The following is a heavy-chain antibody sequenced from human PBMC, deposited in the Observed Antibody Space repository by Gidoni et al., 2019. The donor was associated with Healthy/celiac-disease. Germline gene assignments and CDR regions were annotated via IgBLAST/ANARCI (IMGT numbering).Heavy chain of an antibody. CDR1: GFTFSSFD. D-gene: IGHD6-19*01. CDR3: AREPSSGWYFDY. V-gene: IGHV3-30-3*01. CDR2: ISYDGSNK. J-gene: IGHJ4*02. Sequence: QVQLVESGGGVVQPGRSLRLSCAASGFTFSSFDMHWVRQAPGKGLEWVAVISYDGSNKYYTDSVKGRFTISRDNSRNTLYLQMNSLRAEDTAVYFCAREPSSGWYFDYWGQGTLVTVSS.